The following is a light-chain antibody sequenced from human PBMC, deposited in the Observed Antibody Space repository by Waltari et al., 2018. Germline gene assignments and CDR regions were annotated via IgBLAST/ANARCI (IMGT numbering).Light chain of an antibody. CDR2: SNK. V-gene: IGLV1-40*01. CDR1: RSNIGAGYD. J-gene: IGLJ2*01. CDR3: QSYDNGLSGVV. Sequence: QSVLTQPPSVSGAPGQRVTISCTGSRSNIGAGYDVQWYRHLPGSAPKLLIFSNKKLPSGVPDRYSGSRSGTSASLTITGLQAEDEADYYCQSYDNGLSGVVFGGGTRLTVL.